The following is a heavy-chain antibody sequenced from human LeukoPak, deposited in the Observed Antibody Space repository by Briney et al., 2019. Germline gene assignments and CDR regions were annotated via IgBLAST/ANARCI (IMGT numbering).Heavy chain of an antibody. J-gene: IGHJ4*02. V-gene: IGHV1-2*06. D-gene: IGHD6-19*01. CDR1: GYTFTGYY. CDR2: INPNSGGT. CDR3: ARTPLSVAGRGLFDY. Sequence: ASVKVSCKASGYTFTGYYMHWVRQAPGQGLEWMGRINPNSGGTNYAQKFQGRVTMTRDTSISTAYMELSRLRSDDTAMYYCARTPLSVAGRGLFDYWGQGTLVTVSS.